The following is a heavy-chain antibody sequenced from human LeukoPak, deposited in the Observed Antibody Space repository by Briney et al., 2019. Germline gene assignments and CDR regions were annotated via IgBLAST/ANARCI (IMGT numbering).Heavy chain of an antibody. CDR1: GFTFTSNA. J-gene: IGHJ4*02. CDR2: ISGSGGST. D-gene: IGHD3-9*01. Sequence: GGSLRLSCAASGFTFTSNAMSWVRHAPGQWLEWVSAISGSGGSTYYADSVKGRLTISRDNSKKTLYLHMNSLRAEAPAVSYFSKDDDILPVLFDYWGRGPLVTVSS. CDR3: SKDDDILPVLFDY. V-gene: IGHV3-23*01.